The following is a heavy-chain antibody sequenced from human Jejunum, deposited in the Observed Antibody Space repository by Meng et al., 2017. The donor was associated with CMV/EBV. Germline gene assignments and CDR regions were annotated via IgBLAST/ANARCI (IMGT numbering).Heavy chain of an antibody. Sequence: AASGFSFSNYMMNWVRQAPGKGLEWASSISISGYRYYADSVKGRFTISRDDAESSLFLQMNSLGAEDTAVYYCARVLKGGTYFDNWGQGTQVTVSS. CDR3: ARVLKGGTYFDN. J-gene: IGHJ4*02. V-gene: IGHV3-21*01. CDR2: ISISGYR. CDR1: GFSFSNYM. D-gene: IGHD1-26*01.